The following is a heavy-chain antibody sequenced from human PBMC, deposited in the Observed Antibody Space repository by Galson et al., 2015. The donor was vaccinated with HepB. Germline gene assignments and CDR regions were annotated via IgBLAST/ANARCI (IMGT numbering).Heavy chain of an antibody. CDR3: TRHPHGDYRSGGWFDP. D-gene: IGHD4-17*01. J-gene: IGHJ5*01. CDR1: GFTFSGSA. CDR2: IRSKANSYAT. V-gene: IGHV3-73*01. Sequence: SLRLSCAASGFTFSGSAMHWVRQASGKGLEWVGRIRSKANSYATAYAASVKGRFTISRDDSKNTAYLQMNSLKTEDTAVYYCTRHPHGDYRSGGWFDPWGQGTLVTVSS.